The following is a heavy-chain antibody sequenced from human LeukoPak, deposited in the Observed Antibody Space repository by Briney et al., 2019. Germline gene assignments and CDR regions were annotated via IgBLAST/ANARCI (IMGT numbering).Heavy chain of an antibody. Sequence: GSLRLSCAASGLTFSSYNMNWVRQAPGKVLEWVSSISTSGIYIYYADSVKGRFTISRDNAKKSLYLQMNSLRAEDTAVYFCATDLIHYYASGAKTWGQGTLVTVSS. CDR3: ATDLIHYYASGAKT. V-gene: IGHV3-21*01. J-gene: IGHJ5*02. CDR1: GLTFSSYN. D-gene: IGHD3-10*01. CDR2: ISTSGIYI.